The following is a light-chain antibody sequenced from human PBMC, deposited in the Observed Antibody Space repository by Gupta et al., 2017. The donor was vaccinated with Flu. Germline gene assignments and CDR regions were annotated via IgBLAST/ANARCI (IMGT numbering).Light chain of an antibody. CDR3: SSDTSSRNYV. V-gene: IGLV2-14*01. Sequence: SALTQPASVSGSPGQSITISCTGTSSDIGIYNYVSWYQQHPGKAPRLVIYEVSRRPSGACDRFSGSKSGNTASLTISGLQAEDEADYYCSSDTSSRNYVFGTGTKVTVL. CDR2: EVS. CDR1: SSDIGIYNY. J-gene: IGLJ1*01.